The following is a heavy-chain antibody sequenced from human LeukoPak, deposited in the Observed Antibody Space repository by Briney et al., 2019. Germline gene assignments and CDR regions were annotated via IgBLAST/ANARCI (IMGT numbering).Heavy chain of an antibody. D-gene: IGHD3-22*01. Sequence: SQTLSLTCAISGDSVSSNSAAWNWIRQSPSRGLEWLGRTYYRSKWYNDYAVSVKSRITINPDTSKNQFALQLNSVTPEDTTVYYCARAARPFSDSRCFDYWGQGTLVTVSS. J-gene: IGHJ4*02. CDR1: GDSVSSNSAA. V-gene: IGHV6-1*01. CDR2: TYYRSKWYN. CDR3: ARAARPFSDSRCFDY.